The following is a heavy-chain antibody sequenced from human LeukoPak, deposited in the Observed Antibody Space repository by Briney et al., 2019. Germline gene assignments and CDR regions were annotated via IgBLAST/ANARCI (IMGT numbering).Heavy chain of an antibody. D-gene: IGHD2-8*01. J-gene: IGHJ4*02. CDR3: VRDNGF. V-gene: IGHV3-7*05. CDR1: GFTFSTYW. Sequence: GGSLRLSCAASGFTFSTYWMSWVRQAPGKGLEWVANIKQDGSERYYVDSVKGRFTIFRDNAKNSLYLQMDSLRAEDTAVYYCVRDNGFWGQGTLVTVSS. CDR2: IKQDGSER.